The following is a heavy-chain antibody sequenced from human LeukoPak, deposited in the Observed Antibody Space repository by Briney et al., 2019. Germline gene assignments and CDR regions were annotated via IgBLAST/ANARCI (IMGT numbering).Heavy chain of an antibody. D-gene: IGHD6-13*01. Sequence: PGGSLRLSCAASGFTFSSYSMNWVRQAPGKGLEWVSSISSSSSYIYYADSVKGRFTISRDNAKNSLYLQMNSLRAEDTAVYYCAREGRGIAAAGKRGDLDYWGQGTLVTVSS. CDR2: ISSSSSYI. CDR3: AREGRGIAAAGKRGDLDY. V-gene: IGHV3-21*04. CDR1: GFTFSSYS. J-gene: IGHJ4*02.